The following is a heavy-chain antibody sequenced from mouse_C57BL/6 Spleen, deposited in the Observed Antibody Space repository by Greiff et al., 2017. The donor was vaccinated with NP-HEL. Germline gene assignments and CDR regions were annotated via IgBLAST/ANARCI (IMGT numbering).Heavy chain of an antibody. Sequence: QQSCKASGYTFTSYWMHWVKQRPGQGLEWIGEIDPSDSYTNYNQKFKGKSTLTVDKSSSTAYMQLSSLTSEDSAVYYCARRLLRVYYAMDYWGQGTSVTVSS. D-gene: IGHD2-3*01. CDR2: IDPSDSYT. CDR1: GYTFTSYW. CDR3: ARRLLRVYYAMDY. J-gene: IGHJ4*01. V-gene: IGHV1-69*01.